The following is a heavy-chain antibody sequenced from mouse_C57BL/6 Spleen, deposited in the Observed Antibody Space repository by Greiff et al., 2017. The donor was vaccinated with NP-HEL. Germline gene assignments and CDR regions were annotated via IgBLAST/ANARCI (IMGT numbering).Heavy chain of an antibody. Sequence: QVTLKECGPGILQSSQTLSLTCSFSGFSLSTSGMGVSWIRQPSGKGLEWLAHIYWDDDKRYNPSLKSRLTISKDTSRNQVFLKITSVDTADTATYYCARSSDYYGSSYPWYFDVWGTGTTVTVSS. J-gene: IGHJ1*03. CDR2: IYWDDDK. D-gene: IGHD1-1*01. CDR1: GFSLSTSGMG. V-gene: IGHV8-12*01. CDR3: ARSSDYYGSSYPWYFDV.